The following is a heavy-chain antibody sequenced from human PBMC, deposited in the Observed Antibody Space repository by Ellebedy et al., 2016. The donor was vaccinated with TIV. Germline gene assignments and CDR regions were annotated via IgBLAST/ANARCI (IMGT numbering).Heavy chain of an antibody. CDR2: ISGSGGST. V-gene: IGHV3-23*01. J-gene: IGHJ5*02. CDR3: ARDGFLRPPGYSTLGRNNWFDP. D-gene: IGHD2-15*01. Sequence: GGSLRLSXAASGFTFSSYAMSWVRQAPGKGLEWVSAISGSGGSTYYADSVKGRFTISRDNSKNTLYLQMNSLRAEDTAVYYCARDGFLRPPGYSTLGRNNWFDPWGQGTLVTVSS. CDR1: GFTFSSYA.